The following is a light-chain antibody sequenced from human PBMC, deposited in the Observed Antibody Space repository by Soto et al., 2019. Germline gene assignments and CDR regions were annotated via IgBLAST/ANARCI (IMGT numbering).Light chain of an antibody. V-gene: IGKV1-5*03. Sequence: DIQMTQSPPTLSASVGDRVTITCRASQSISDWLAWYQQKPGKAPKFLIYKASNLESGVPSRFSCSGSGTEFTLTISCLQPDDFATYYCQQYNSYPLTFGGGTKVEIK. CDR2: KAS. CDR1: QSISDW. CDR3: QQYNSYPLT. J-gene: IGKJ4*01.